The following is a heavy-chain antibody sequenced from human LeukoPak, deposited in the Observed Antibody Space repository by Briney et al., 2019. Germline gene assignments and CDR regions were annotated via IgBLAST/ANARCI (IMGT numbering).Heavy chain of an antibody. V-gene: IGHV4-34*01. CDR2: INHSGST. Sequence: SETLSLTCAVYGGSFSDYYWSWLRQPPGKGLEWIGEINHSGSTNYNPSLKSRVTISVDTSKNQFSLKLSSVTAADTAVYYCARLKDVTIFGVLIPLSYFDNWGQGTLVTVSS. D-gene: IGHD3-3*01. CDR1: GGSFSDYY. CDR3: ARLKDVTIFGVLIPLSYFDN. J-gene: IGHJ4*02.